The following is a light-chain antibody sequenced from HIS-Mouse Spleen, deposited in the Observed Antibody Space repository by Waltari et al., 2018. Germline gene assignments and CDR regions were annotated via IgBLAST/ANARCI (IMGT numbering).Light chain of an antibody. V-gene: IGKV2-28*01. CDR1: QSLLHSNGYNY. CDR3: MQALQTPYT. CDR2: LGS. Sequence: IVMTQSPLSLPVTPGEPASISCRSCQSLLHSNGYNYLDWYLQKPGQSPQLLIYLGSNRASGVPDRFSGSGSGTDFTLKISRVEAEDVGVYYCMQALQTPYTFGQGTKLEIK. J-gene: IGKJ2*01.